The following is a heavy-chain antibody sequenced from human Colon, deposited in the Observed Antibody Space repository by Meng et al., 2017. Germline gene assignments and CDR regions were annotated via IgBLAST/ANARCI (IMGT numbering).Heavy chain of an antibody. CDR1: GFTFSDFW. D-gene: IGHD6-13*01. CDR2: IIGDGSAR. J-gene: IGHJ4*02. CDR3: ARDLHIAAANY. V-gene: IGHV3-74*01. Sequence: VQVGGSGGGLVPRGGSLRLSCEASGFTFSDFWMHWVRQAPGKGLEWVSRIIGDGSARDYADSVKGRFIISRDNAKTTVYLEMNNLRAEDTAIYYCARDLHIAAANYWGQGTLVTVSS.